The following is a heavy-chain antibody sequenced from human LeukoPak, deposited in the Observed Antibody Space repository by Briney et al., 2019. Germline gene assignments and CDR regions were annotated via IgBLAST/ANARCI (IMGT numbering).Heavy chain of an antibody. D-gene: IGHD4-11*01. CDR1: GGSISSYY. J-gene: IGHJ4*02. V-gene: IGHV4-59*01. CDR2: IYYSGST. CDR3: ARRKALHTFDY. Sequence: PSETLSLTCTVSGGSISSYYWSWIRQPPGKGLEWIGYIYYSGSTNYNPSLKSRVTISVDTSKNQFSLKLSSVTAADTAVYYCARRKALHTFDYWGQGTLVTVSS.